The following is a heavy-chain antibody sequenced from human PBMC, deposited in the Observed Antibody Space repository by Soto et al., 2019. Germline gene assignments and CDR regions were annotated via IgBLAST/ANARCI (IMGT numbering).Heavy chain of an antibody. CDR1: GGSISSYY. D-gene: IGHD5-18*01. Sequence: SETLSLTCTVSGGSISSYYWSWIRQPPGKGLEWIGYIYYSGSTNYNPSLKSRVTISVDTSKNQFSLKLSSVTAADTAVYYCARRGGIRYIYGSLDYWGQGTLVNVSS. V-gene: IGHV4-59*01. CDR2: IYYSGST. CDR3: ARRGGIRYIYGSLDY. J-gene: IGHJ4*02.